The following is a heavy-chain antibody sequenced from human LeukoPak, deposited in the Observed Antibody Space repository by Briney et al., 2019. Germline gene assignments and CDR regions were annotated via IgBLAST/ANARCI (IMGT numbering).Heavy chain of an antibody. J-gene: IGHJ4*02. CDR1: GFTFSSHW. CDR2: VNNDGSGT. V-gene: IGHV3-74*01. CDR3: TRGGLGTATDH. Sequence: GGSLRLSCAASGFTFSSHWMHWVRQAPGKGLVWVSYVNNDGSGTAHADSVKGRFTISRDNAKNTVYLQMNSLRAEDTAVYYCTRGGLGTATDHWGQGTLVTVSS. D-gene: IGHD1-14*01.